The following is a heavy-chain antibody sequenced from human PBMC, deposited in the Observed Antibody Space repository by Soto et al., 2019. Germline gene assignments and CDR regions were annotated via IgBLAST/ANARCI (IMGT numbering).Heavy chain of an antibody. V-gene: IGHV1-69*06. CDR2: IVPNVGTV. D-gene: IGHD3-3*01. CDR3: ARRDTSGFLRYFDN. J-gene: IGHJ4*02. Sequence: SVKVSCKXSGGTFSSFINYPINWVRQAPGQGLEWMGGIVPNVGTVNYAQKFRGKVTITADKSTGTAYMELSSLRSEDTALYYCARRDTSGFLRYFDNWGQGTQVTVSS. CDR1: GGTFSSFINYP.